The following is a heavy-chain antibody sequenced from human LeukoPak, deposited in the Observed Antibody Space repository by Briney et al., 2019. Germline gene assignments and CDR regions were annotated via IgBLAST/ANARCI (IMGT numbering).Heavy chain of an antibody. CDR1: GFTFSSYW. CDR2: INSGSSHR. Sequence: PGGSLRLSCAASGFTFSSYWMSWVRQAPGKGLEWVSSINSGSSHRIYADSVKGRFTISRDNAKNSLYLQMNSLRAEDTAVYYCAREEVTYCSVTTCYSGVDYWGQGTLVTVSS. CDR3: AREEVTYCSVTTCYSGVDY. J-gene: IGHJ4*02. V-gene: IGHV3-21*01. D-gene: IGHD2-2*01.